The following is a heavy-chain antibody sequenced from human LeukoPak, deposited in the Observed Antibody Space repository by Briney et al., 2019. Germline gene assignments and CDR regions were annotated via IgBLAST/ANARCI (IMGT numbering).Heavy chain of an antibody. CDR2: IRYDGSNK. CDR3: AKDFLFSAPGTSSFDY. V-gene: IGHV3-30*02. D-gene: IGHD3-3*01. Sequence: GGSLRLSCAASGFTFSSYGMHWVRQAPGKGLEWVAFIRYDGSNKYYADSVKGRFTISRDNSKNTLYLQMNSLRAEDTAVYYCAKDFLFSAPGTSSFDYWGQGTLVTVSS. CDR1: GFTFSSYG. J-gene: IGHJ4*02.